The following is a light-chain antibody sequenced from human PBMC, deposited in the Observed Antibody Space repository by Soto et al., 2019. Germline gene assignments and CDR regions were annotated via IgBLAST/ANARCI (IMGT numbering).Light chain of an antibody. CDR2: AAS. CDR1: QSISSW. V-gene: IGKV1-5*01. CDR3: LQHNSYPLT. Sequence: DIQITQSPSTLSASVGDRVTITCRASQSISSWLAWYQQKPGKAPKRLIYAASSLQSGVPSRFSGSGSGTEFTLTISSLQPEDFATYYCLQHNSYPLTFGQGTRLEI. J-gene: IGKJ5*01.